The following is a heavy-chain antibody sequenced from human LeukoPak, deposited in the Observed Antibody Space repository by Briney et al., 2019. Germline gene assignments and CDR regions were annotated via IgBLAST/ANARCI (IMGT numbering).Heavy chain of an antibody. CDR3: ARGREWELLLGPGNWFDP. J-gene: IGHJ5*02. CDR2: MNPNSGNT. CDR1: GYTFTSYD. V-gene: IGHV1-8*03. Sequence: ASVKVSCKASGYTFTSYDINWVRQATGQGLEWMGWMNPNSGNTGYAQKFQGRVTITRNTSISTAYMELSSLRSEDTAVYYCARGREWELLLGPGNWFDPWGQGTLVTVSS. D-gene: IGHD1-26*01.